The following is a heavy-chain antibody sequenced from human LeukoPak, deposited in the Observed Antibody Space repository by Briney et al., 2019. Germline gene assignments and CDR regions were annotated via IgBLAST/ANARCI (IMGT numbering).Heavy chain of an antibody. CDR3: AKDRARYFDWLLAAGFDY. J-gene: IGHJ4*02. D-gene: IGHD3-9*01. V-gene: IGHV3-23*01. CDR1: GFTFSSYA. Sequence: GGSLRLSCAASGFTFSSYAMRWVRQAPGKGLEWVSAISGSGGSTYYADSVKGRFTISRDNSKNTLYLQMNSLRAEDTAVYYCAKDRARYFDWLLAAGFDYWGQGTLVTVSS. CDR2: ISGSGGST.